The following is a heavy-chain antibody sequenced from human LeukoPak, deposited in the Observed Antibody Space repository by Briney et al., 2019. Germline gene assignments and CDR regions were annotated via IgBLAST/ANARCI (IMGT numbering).Heavy chain of an antibody. CDR3: ARDPGTVIAENWFDP. V-gene: IGHV4-4*07. CDR1: GGSISSYY. D-gene: IGHD3-16*02. J-gene: IGHJ5*02. CDR2: IYTSGST. Sequence: SETLSLTCTVSGGSISSYYWSWIRQPAGKGLEWIGRIYTSGSTNYTPSLKSRVTMSVDTSKNQFSLKLSSVTAADTAVYYCARDPGTVIAENWFDPWGQGTLVTVSS.